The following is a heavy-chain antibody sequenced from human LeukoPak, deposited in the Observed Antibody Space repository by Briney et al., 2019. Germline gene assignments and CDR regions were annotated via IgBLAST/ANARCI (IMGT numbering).Heavy chain of an antibody. CDR2: IYYSGST. CDR3: ARVLDGGDAFDI. D-gene: IGHD2-15*01. CDR1: GGSISSYY. V-gene: IGHV4-59*01. Sequence: SETLSLTCTVSGGSISSYYWSWIRQPPGKGLEWIGYIYYSGSTNYNPSLKSRVTISVDTSKNQFSLKLSSVTAANTAVYYCARVLDGGDAFDIWGQGTMVTVSS. J-gene: IGHJ3*02.